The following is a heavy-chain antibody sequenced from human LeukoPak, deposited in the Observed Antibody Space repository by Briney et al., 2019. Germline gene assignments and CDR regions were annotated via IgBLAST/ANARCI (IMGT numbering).Heavy chain of an antibody. CDR1: GFTFSTFG. J-gene: IGHJ4*02. V-gene: IGHV3-30*18. CDR3: AKDNPVLEY. CDR2: ISKDESNK. Sequence: GGSLRLSCAVSGFTFSTFGMHWVRQAPGKGLEWVSHISKDESNKYYADSVKGRFTISRDTSKNTLFLQMNSLRVEDTAVYYCAKDNPVLEYWGQGTLVTVSS.